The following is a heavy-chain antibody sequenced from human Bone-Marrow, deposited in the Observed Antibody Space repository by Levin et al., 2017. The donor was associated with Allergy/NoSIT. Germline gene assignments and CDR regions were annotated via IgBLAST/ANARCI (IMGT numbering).Heavy chain of an antibody. J-gene: IGHJ3*02. D-gene: IGHD3-22*01. CDR1: VFTFSDYY. CDR2: ISSGGNTI. V-gene: IGHV3-11*01. CDR3: ARGLYYYYSSGLEGFDI. Sequence: GGSLLLSFSSSVFTFSDYYMSWIRQAPGKGLEWVSYISSGGNTIYYAASVKGRFTISRDNAKKSLYLQMNSLRAEDTAVYFCARGLYYYYSSGLEGFDIWGQGTMVTVSS.